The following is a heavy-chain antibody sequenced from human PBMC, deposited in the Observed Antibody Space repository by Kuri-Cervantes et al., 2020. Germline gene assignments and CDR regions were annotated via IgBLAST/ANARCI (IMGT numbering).Heavy chain of an antibody. CDR1: GGSFSGSY. Sequence: GSLRLSCAVYGGSFSGSYWSWIRQPPGKGLEWIGEIYYSGSTHYNPSLKSRVTISVDTSKNQFSLKLSSVTAADTAVYYCAREGEWLLFSGGGFDPWGQGTLVTVSS. CDR3: AREGEWLLFSGGGFDP. D-gene: IGHD3-3*01. J-gene: IGHJ5*02. V-gene: IGHV4-34*01. CDR2: IYYSGST.